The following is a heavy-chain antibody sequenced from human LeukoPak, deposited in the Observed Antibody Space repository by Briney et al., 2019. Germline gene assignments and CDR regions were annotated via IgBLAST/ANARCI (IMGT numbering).Heavy chain of an antibody. Sequence: GASVKVSCKASGGTFSSYAISWVRQAPGQGLEWMGGIIPIFGTANYAQKFQGRVTITADKSTSTAYMELSSLRSEDTAVYYCARERPYYYGSGSEGNYWGQGTLVTVSS. CDR3: ARERPYYYGSGSEGNY. D-gene: IGHD3-10*01. V-gene: IGHV1-69*06. J-gene: IGHJ4*02. CDR1: GGTFSSYA. CDR2: IIPIFGTA.